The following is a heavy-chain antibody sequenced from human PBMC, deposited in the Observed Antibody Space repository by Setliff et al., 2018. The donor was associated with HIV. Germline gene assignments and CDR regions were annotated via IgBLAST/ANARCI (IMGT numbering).Heavy chain of an antibody. V-gene: IGHV3-21*01. CDR1: GFTFSTYT. D-gene: IGHD2-2*01. CDR2: LDGSSGYI. CDR3: ARDLNLPGGEVFDI. Sequence: PGESLRLSCAASGFTFSTYTMSWVRQAPGKGLEWVSSLDGSSGYIYYADSVKGRFTISRDNAKSSVYLQMNSLRAEDTAMYFCARDLNLPGGEVFDIWGQGTMVTVSS. J-gene: IGHJ3*02.